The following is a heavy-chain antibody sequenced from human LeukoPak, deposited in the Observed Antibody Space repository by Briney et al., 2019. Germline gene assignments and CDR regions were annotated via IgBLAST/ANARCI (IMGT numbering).Heavy chain of an antibody. CDR1: GYTFTIYD. J-gene: IGHJ4*02. V-gene: IGHV1-8*01. Sequence: ASVTVSFTASGYTFTIYDINWVRQATGQGLEWMGWMNPNSGNTGYAQKFQGRVTMTRNTSISTAYMELSSLRSEDTAVYYCARGLARTSMVTRGGVRFDYWGQGTLVTVSS. D-gene: IGHD5-18*01. CDR2: MNPNSGNT. CDR3: ARGLARTSMVTRGGVRFDY.